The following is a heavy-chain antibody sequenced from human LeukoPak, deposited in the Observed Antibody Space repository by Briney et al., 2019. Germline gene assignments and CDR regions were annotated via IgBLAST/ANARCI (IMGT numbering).Heavy chain of an antibody. CDR2: IIPIFGPA. V-gene: IGHV1-69*05. Sequence: SVTVSCKASAGTFSSYAISWVRPAPGQGLEWMGGIIPIFGPAKYAQKFQGRVTITTDESTSTAYMELSSLRSEDTAVYYCASPVAARRGGFDYGGQGTRVTVAS. CDR3: ASPVAARRGGFDY. CDR1: AGTFSSYA. D-gene: IGHD6-6*01. J-gene: IGHJ4*02.